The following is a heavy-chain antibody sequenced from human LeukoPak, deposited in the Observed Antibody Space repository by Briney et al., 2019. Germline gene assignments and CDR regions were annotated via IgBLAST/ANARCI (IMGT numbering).Heavy chain of an antibody. CDR2: INHSGST. V-gene: IGHV4-34*01. CDR1: GGSFSGYY. CDR3: ARGWGPAYCGGDCHRHFDH. Sequence: PSETLSLTCAVYGGSFSGYYWSWIRQPPGKGLEWIGEINHSGSTNYNPSLKSRVTISVDTSKNQFSLKLTSVTAADRAVYYCARGWGPAYCGGDCHRHFDHWGQGTLVTVSS. J-gene: IGHJ4*02. D-gene: IGHD2-21*02.